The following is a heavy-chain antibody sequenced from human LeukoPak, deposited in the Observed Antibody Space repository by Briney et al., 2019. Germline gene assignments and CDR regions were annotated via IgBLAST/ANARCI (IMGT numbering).Heavy chain of an antibody. Sequence: PGGSLRLSCAASGFTFSSYGMSWVRQAPGKGLEWVSHINWNGGDTTYADSVKGRFTISRDNAKSSLYLLMNSLRAEDTALYHCARDYYDSSDYYPGWFDPWGQGTLVTVSS. V-gene: IGHV3-20*01. CDR2: INWNGGDT. CDR1: GFTFSSYG. CDR3: ARDYYDSSDYYPGWFDP. D-gene: IGHD3-22*01. J-gene: IGHJ5*02.